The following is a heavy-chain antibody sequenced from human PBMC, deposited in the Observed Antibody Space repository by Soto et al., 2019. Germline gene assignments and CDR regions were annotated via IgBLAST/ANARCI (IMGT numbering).Heavy chain of an antibody. CDR2: INHSGST. CDR3: ARGLHNWNYGYYYYYMDV. J-gene: IGHJ6*03. V-gene: IGHV4-34*01. D-gene: IGHD1-7*01. CDR1: GGSFSGYY. Sequence: SETLSLTCAVYGGSFSGYYWSWIRQPPGKGLEWIGEINHSGSTNYNPSLKSRVTISVDTSKNQFSLKLSSVTAADTAVYYCARGLHNWNYGYYYYYMDVWGKGTTVTVSS.